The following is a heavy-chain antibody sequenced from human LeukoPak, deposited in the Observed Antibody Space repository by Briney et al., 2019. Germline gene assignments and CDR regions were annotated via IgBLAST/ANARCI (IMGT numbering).Heavy chain of an antibody. CDR2: INPNSGGT. J-gene: IGHJ4*02. V-gene: IGHV1-2*02. CDR3: ARGRYDFWSGYSFYLFDY. D-gene: IGHD3-3*01. CDR1: GYTFTGYY. Sequence: ASVKVSCKASGYTFTGYYMHWVRQAPGQGLEWMGWINPNSGGTNYAQKFQGRVTMTRDTSISTAYMELSRLRSDDTAVYYCARGRYDFWSGYSFYLFDYWGQGTLVTVSS.